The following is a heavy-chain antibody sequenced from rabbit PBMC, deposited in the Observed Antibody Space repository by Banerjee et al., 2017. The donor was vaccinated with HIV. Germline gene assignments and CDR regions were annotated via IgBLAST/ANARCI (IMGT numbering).Heavy chain of an antibody. CDR2: MDTGISGST. CDR1: GFSFSSSYY. CDR3: ARDGYTYAYGGYADATGFHL. Sequence: QSLEESGGDLVKPGASLTLTCTASGFSFSSSYYMCWVRQAPGKGLEWIGCMDTGISGSTYYASWAKGRFTISKTSSTTVTLQMTSLTAADTATYFCARDGYTYAYGGYADATGFHLW. D-gene: IGHD6-1*01. J-gene: IGHJ4*01. V-gene: IGHV1S40*01.